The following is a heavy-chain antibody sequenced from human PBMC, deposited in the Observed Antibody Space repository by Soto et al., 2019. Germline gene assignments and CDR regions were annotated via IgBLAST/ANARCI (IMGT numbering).Heavy chain of an antibody. CDR2: INSDGSST. Sequence: GESLKISCAASGFTFSSYWMHWVRQAPGKGLVWVSRINSDGSSTSYADSVKGRFTISRDNAKNTLYLQMNSLRAEDTAVYYCARDQSGADAFDIWGQGTMVTVSS. D-gene: IGHD1-26*01. V-gene: IGHV3-74*01. CDR1: GFTFSSYW. J-gene: IGHJ3*02. CDR3: ARDQSGADAFDI.